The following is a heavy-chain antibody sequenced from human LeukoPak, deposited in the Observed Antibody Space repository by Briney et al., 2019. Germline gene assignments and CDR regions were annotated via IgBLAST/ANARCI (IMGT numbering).Heavy chain of an antibody. CDR3: AGSPFSSSSAGTY. J-gene: IGHJ4*02. V-gene: IGHV3-66*01. CDR1: GVSVSSNH. Sequence: GGSLRLSCAASGVSVSSNHMSCVRQALGKGLEWVSVIYSDGSTNYADSVRGRFTISRDNSENTLYLQMNSLRVEDTAVYHCAGSPFSSSSAGTYWGQGTLVTVSS. CDR2: IYSDGST. D-gene: IGHD6-6*01.